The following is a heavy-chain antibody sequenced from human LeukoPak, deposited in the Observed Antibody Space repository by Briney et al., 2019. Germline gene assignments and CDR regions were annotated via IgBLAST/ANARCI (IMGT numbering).Heavy chain of an antibody. Sequence: GGSLRLSCAASGFAFSSYAMSWVRQAPGKGLEWVSSISGSGGNVYYAGSVRGRFTISRDNSKNTVYLQMNSLRAEDTATYYCARDIRNYYDSGAYGWFDPWGQGTLVPVSS. CDR2: ISGSGGNV. CDR1: GFAFSSYA. D-gene: IGHD3-10*01. V-gene: IGHV3-23*01. J-gene: IGHJ5*02. CDR3: ARDIRNYYDSGAYGWFDP.